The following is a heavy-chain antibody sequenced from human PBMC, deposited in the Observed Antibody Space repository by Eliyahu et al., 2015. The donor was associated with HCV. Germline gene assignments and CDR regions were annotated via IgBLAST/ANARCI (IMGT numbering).Heavy chain of an antibody. CDR3: ARGPSAIHSSYWAL. CDR1: GYPLTXHY. J-gene: IGHJ4*02. CDR2: ITPGGT. V-gene: IGHV1-46*01. Sequence: QMQLVQSGAXLKKPGASVRVSCKAYGYPLTXHYMHWVRQAPGXGLEWMGMITPGGTSYTQKFQGRVTMTWDRSTSTAYMELGSLRSDDTAMFYCARGPSAIHSSYWALWGQGTLVTVSS. D-gene: IGHD2-2*02.